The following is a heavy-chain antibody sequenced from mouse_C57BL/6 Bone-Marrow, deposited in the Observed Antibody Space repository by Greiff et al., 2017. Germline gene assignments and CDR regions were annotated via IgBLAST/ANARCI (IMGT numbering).Heavy chain of an antibody. Sequence: DVKLVESGGGLVQPKGSLKLSCAASGFSFNTYAMNWVRQAPGKGLEWVARIRSKSNNYATYYADSVKDRFTISRDDSESMLYLQMNNLKTEDTAMYYCVRHNYSNWGFAYWGQGTLVTVSA. CDR2: IRSKSNNYAT. V-gene: IGHV10-1*01. D-gene: IGHD2-5*01. CDR3: VRHNYSNWGFAY. CDR1: GFSFNTYA. J-gene: IGHJ3*01.